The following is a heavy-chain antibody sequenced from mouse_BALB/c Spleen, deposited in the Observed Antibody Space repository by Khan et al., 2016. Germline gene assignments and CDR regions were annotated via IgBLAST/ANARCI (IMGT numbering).Heavy chain of an antibody. D-gene: IGHD2-12*01. CDR1: GFSLTGYG. Sequence: QVQLKESGPGLVAPSQSLSITCTVSGFSLTGYGVNWVRQPPGKGLEWLGKRRGDGRTDYNSAIKYRVSISKDTSKSQVFLKMNSLQPDDTANYFCSSDYDGFAYWGQGTLVIVSA. CDR2: RRGDGRT. CDR3: SSDYDGFAY. V-gene: IGHV2-6-7*01. J-gene: IGHJ3*01.